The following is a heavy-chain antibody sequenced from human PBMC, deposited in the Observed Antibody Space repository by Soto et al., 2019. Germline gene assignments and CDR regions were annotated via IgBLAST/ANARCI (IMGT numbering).Heavy chain of an antibody. D-gene: IGHD3-3*01. Sequence: PSETLSLTCTVSGGSISSSSHYWGWIRQPPGKGLEWIGSIYYSGSTYYNPSLKSRVTISVDTSKNQFSLKLSSVTAADTAVYYCATHNQEWLLSHPDWYFDYWGQGTLVTVSS. CDR2: IYYSGST. CDR1: GGSISSSSHY. V-gene: IGHV4-39*01. CDR3: ATHNQEWLLSHPDWYFDY. J-gene: IGHJ4*02.